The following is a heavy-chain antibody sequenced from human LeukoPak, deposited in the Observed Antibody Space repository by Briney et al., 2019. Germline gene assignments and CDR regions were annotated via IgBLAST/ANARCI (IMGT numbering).Heavy chain of an antibody. CDR2: IYYSGST. Sequence: SETLPLTCTVSGGSISSYYWSWIRQPPGKGLEWIGYIYYSGSTNYNPSLKSRVTISVDTSKNQFSLKLSSVTAADTAVYYCASVDTAMGFDYWGQGTLVTVSS. V-gene: IGHV4-59*01. CDR3: ASVDTAMGFDY. CDR1: GGSISSYY. D-gene: IGHD5-18*01. J-gene: IGHJ4*02.